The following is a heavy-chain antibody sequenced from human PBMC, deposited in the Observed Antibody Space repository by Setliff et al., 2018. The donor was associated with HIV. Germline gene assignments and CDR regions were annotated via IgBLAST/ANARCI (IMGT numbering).Heavy chain of an antibody. V-gene: IGHV1-69*13. CDR3: AIEIAAAGTPGRWLDP. D-gene: IGHD6-13*01. CDR1: GGTFSSEA. J-gene: IGHJ5*02. Sequence: SVKVSCKVSGGTFSSEAISWVRQAPGQGLEWMGAVIPMFDAANYAQRFQGRVTITADESTSTAYMELRSLTSEDTAVYYCAIEIAAAGTPGRWLDPWGQGTLVTV. CDR2: VIPMFDAA.